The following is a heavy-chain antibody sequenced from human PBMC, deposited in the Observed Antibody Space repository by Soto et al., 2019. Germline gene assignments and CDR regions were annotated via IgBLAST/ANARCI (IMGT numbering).Heavy chain of an antibody. CDR1: GFSFDTYA. D-gene: IGHD7-27*01. CDR3: AKPWAQNFDS. CDR2: ITDGGGTT. V-gene: IGHV3-23*01. Sequence: GGSLRLSCAASGFSFDTYAMSWVRQPPGKGLEWVSSITDGGGTTNYADSVKGRFTISRDNSKNTLFLQMNSLRADDTAVYYCAKPWAQNFDSWGQGTLVTVSS. J-gene: IGHJ4*02.